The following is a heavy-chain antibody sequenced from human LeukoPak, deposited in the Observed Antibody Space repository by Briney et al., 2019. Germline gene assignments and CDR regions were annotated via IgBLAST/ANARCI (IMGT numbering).Heavy chain of an antibody. Sequence: GGSLRLSCAASGFTFRSYGMHWVRQAPGKGLEWVAVIWYDGSNKYYADSVKGRFTISRDNSKNTLYLQMNSLRAEDTAVYYCARDDYGSGSYYLFDYWGQGTLVTASS. D-gene: IGHD3-10*01. CDR3: ARDDYGSGSYYLFDY. V-gene: IGHV3-33*01. CDR2: IWYDGSNK. CDR1: GFTFRSYG. J-gene: IGHJ4*02.